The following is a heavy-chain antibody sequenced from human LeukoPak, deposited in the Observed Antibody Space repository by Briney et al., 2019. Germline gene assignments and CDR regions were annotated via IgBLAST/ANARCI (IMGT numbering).Heavy chain of an antibody. CDR3: ANSAGWYQLLPWFDP. D-gene: IGHD2-2*01. J-gene: IGHJ5*02. CDR2: ISGSGGST. V-gene: IGHV3-23*01. Sequence: GGSLRLSCAASGFTFSSYAMSWVRQAPGKGLEWVSAISGSGGSTYYADSVKGRFTISRDNSKNTLYLQMNSLRAEDTAVYYCANSAGWYQLLPWFDPWGQGTLVTVSS. CDR1: GFTFSSYA.